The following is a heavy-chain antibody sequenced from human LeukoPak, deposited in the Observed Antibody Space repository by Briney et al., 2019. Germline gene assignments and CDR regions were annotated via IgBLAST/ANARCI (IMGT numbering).Heavy chain of an antibody. CDR1: GYTFTGYY. CDR2: INPNSGGT. Sequence: ASVKVSCKASGYTFTGYYMHWVRQAPGQGLEWMGWINPNSGGTNYAQKFQGRVTMTRDTSISTAYMELNGLRSDDTAVYYCARGSSSGYYYFDYWGQGTLVTVSS. CDR3: ARGSSSGYYYFDY. V-gene: IGHV1-2*02. D-gene: IGHD3-22*01. J-gene: IGHJ4*02.